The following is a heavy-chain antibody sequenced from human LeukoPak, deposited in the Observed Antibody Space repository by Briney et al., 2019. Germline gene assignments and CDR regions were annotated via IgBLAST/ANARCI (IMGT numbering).Heavy chain of an antibody. CDR2: INHSGST. Sequence: PSETLSLTCAVYGGSFSGYDWSWIRQPPGKGLEWIGEINHSGSTNYNPSLKSRVTISVDTSKNQFSLKLSSVTAADTAVYYCARPGGFGSSWYVPRGWFDPWGQGTLVTVSS. D-gene: IGHD6-13*01. CDR3: ARPGGFGSSWYVPRGWFDP. J-gene: IGHJ5*02. CDR1: GGSFSGYD. V-gene: IGHV4-34*01.